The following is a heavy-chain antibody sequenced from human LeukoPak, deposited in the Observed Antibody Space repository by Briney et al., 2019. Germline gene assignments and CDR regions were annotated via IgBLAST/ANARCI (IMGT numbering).Heavy chain of an antibody. D-gene: IGHD5-18*01. CDR1: GLTFSSSW. V-gene: IGHV3-7*01. CDR2: INPDGNKK. Sequence: GGSLRLSCAVSGLTFSSSWMDWVRQAPGKGLEWVASINPDGNKKYSADSVKGRFTISRDNAENSLYLQMNSLRVEDTAFYYCARDLAYSRLDYWGQGTLVTVSS. CDR3: ARDLAYSRLDY. J-gene: IGHJ4*02.